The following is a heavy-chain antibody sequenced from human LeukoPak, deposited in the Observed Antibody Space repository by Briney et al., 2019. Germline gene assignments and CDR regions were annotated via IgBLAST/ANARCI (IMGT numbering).Heavy chain of an antibody. CDR1: GGSISSGGYY. CDR2: IYTSGST. D-gene: IGHD3-9*01. V-gene: IGHV4-61*02. Sequence: PSETLSLTCTVSGGSISSGGYYWSWIRQPAGKGLEWLGRIYTSGSTNYNPSLKSRVTISVDTSKNQFSLKLSSVTAADTAVYYCARLITIFWPSRGFDPWGQGTLVTVSS. CDR3: ARLITIFWPSRGFDP. J-gene: IGHJ5*02.